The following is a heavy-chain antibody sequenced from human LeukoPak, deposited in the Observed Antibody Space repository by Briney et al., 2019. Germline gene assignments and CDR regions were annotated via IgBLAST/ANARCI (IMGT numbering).Heavy chain of an antibody. Sequence: GASVKLSCKASGGTFSSYAISWMRQAPGQGLEWMGGIIPIFDTTNYAQKFQGRVTITADKSTSTAYMELSSLRSEDTAVYYCARDGRYFDWSTTYYYYYYMDVWGKGITVTASS. J-gene: IGHJ6*03. V-gene: IGHV1-69*06. CDR1: GGTFSSYA. D-gene: IGHD3-9*01. CDR3: ARDGRYFDWSTTYYYYYYMDV. CDR2: IIPIFDTT.